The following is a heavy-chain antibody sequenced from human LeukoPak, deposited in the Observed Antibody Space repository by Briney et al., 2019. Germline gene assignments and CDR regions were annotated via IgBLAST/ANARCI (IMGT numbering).Heavy chain of an antibody. CDR1: GYTLTELS. Sequence: ASVKVSRKVSGYTLTELSMHWVRQAPGKGLEWMGGFDPEDGETIYAQKFQGRVTMTEDTSTDTAYMELSSLRSEDTAVYYCATGSLLWYGMDVWGQGTTVTVSS. CDR2: FDPEDGET. D-gene: IGHD3-10*01. CDR3: ATGSLLWYGMDV. V-gene: IGHV1-24*01. J-gene: IGHJ6*02.